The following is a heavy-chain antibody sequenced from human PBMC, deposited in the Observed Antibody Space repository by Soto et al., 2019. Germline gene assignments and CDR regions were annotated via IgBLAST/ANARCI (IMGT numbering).Heavy chain of an antibody. Sequence: GGSLRLSCAASGFSFSNYAMNWVRQAPGKGLEWVSFISGSGGTTDYADSVRGRFRLSRDNSKNTVDLEMNSLRTEDTAVYFCAKGRSALPIFDYWGQGVMVTGSS. CDR1: GFSFSNYA. CDR3: AKGRSALPIFDY. CDR2: ISGSGGTT. V-gene: IGHV3-23*01. J-gene: IGHJ4*02.